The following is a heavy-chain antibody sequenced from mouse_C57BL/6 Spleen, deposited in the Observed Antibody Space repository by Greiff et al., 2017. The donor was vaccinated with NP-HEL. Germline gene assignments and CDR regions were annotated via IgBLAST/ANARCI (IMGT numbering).Heavy chain of an antibody. CDR3: ARREAAQAPFDY. CDR1: GYTFTSYW. CDR2: IHPNSGST. D-gene: IGHD3-2*02. Sequence: QVQLQQPGAELVKPGASVKLSCKASGYTFTSYWMHWVKQRPGQGLEWIGMIHPNSGSTNYNEKFKSKATLTVDKSSSTAYMQLSSLTSEDSAVYYCARREAAQAPFDYWGQGTTLTVSS. J-gene: IGHJ2*01. V-gene: IGHV1-64*01.